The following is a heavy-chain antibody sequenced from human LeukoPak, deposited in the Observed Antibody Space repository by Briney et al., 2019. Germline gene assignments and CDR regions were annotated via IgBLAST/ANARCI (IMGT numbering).Heavy chain of an antibody. CDR3: ANSLGVYFYYLDY. CDR2: VSGSGGST. D-gene: IGHD2-8*01. J-gene: IGHJ4*02. V-gene: IGHV3-23*01. CDR1: GFTFSSYA. Sequence: GGSLRLSCAASGFTFSSYAMSWVRQAPGKGLEWVSAVSGSGGSTYYADSVKGRFTISRDNSKNTLYLHMNSLRAEDTAVYYCANSLGVYFYYLDYWGQGTLVTVSS.